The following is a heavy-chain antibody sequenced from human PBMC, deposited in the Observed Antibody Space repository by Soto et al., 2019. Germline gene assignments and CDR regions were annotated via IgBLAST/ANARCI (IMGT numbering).Heavy chain of an antibody. CDR3: ARLRSESN. CDR1: GGSISSSSYY. CDR2: IYYSGST. Sequence: SETLSLTCTVSGGSISSSSYYWGWIRQPPGKGLEWIGSIYYSGSTYYNPSLKSRVTISVDTSKNQFSLKLSSVTAADTAVYYCARLRSESNWGWGTLVTVSS. V-gene: IGHV4-39*01. J-gene: IGHJ4*02.